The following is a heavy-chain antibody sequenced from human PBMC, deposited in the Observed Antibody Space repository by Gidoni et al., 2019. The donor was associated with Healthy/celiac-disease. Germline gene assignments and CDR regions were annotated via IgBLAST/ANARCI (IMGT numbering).Heavy chain of an antibody. CDR2: IYYSGST. CDR3: AREDRGVVVIGSDAFDI. V-gene: IGHV4-31*03. Sequence: QVQLQESGPGLEKPSQTLSLTCTVSGGSISSGGYYWSWIRQHPGKGLEWIGYIYYSGSTYYNPSLKSRVTISVDTSKNQFSLKLSSVTAADTAVYYCAREDRGVVVIGSDAFDIWGQGTMVTVSS. D-gene: IGHD3-22*01. J-gene: IGHJ3*02. CDR1: GGSISSGGYY.